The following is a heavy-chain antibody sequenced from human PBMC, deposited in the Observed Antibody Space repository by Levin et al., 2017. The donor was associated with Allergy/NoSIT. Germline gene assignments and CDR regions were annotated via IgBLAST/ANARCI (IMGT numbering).Heavy chain of an antibody. V-gene: IGHV3-21*01. J-gene: IGHJ5*02. CDR1: GFTFSSYS. Sequence: PGGSLRLSCAASGFTFSSYSMNWVRQAPGKGLEWVSSITSSSSYIYYADSVKGRFTISRDNAKNSLYLQMNSLRAEDTAVYYCARAPTWYSSSLGTWFDPWGQGTLVTVSS. CDR3: ARAPTWYSSSLGTWFDP. CDR2: ITSSSSYI. D-gene: IGHD6-13*01.